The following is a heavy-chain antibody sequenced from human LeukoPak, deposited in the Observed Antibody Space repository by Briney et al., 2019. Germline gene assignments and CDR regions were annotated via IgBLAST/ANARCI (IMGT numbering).Heavy chain of an antibody. CDR3: ARSAAYYYDSNGYYSLFDY. CDR1: GYTFTSYG. D-gene: IGHD3-22*01. V-gene: IGHV1-18*01. Sequence: ASVKVSCKASGYTFTSYGISWVRQAPGQGLEWMGWISAYNGNTNYAQKLQGRVTMTTDTSTSTAYMELRSLRSDDTAVYYCARSAAYYYDSNGYYSLFDYWGQGTLVTVSS. J-gene: IGHJ4*02. CDR2: ISAYNGNT.